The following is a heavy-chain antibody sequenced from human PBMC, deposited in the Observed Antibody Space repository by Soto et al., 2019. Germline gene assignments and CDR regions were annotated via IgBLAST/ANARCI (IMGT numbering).Heavy chain of an antibody. Sequence: QVQLVESGGGVVQPGRSLRLSCAASGFTFSSYGMHWVRQAPGKGLEWVAVIWYDGSNKYYADSVKGRFTISRDNSKNTLYLQMNSLRAEDTAVYYWARDFGAWFDPWGQGTLVTVSS. D-gene: IGHD3-10*01. CDR1: GFTFSSYG. CDR3: ARDFGAWFDP. V-gene: IGHV3-33*01. CDR2: IWYDGSNK. J-gene: IGHJ5*02.